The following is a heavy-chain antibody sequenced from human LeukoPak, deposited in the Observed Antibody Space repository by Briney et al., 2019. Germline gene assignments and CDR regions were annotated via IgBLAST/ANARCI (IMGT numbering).Heavy chain of an antibody. D-gene: IGHD2-15*01. CDR3: ASGGGVASRPFFDY. CDR1: GGTFSSYA. V-gene: IGHV1-69*05. J-gene: IGHJ4*02. Sequence: SVKVSCKASGGTFSSYAISWVRQAPGQGLEWMGGIIPIFGTANYAQKFQGRVTFTTAESTSTAYMELSTLRSEDSAVSYWASGGGVASRPFFDYWGQGTLVTVSS. CDR2: IIPIFGTA.